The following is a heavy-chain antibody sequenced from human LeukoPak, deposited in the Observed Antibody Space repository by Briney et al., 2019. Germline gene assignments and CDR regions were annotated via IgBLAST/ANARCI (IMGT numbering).Heavy chain of an antibody. J-gene: IGHJ4*02. D-gene: IGHD3-10*01. CDR2: INPNSGGT. CDR3: ARLPTGYGSGSYPIDY. V-gene: IGHV1-2*06. Sequence: ASVKVSCKASGYTFTGYYMHWVRQAPGQGLEWMGRINPNSGGTNYAQKFQGRVTMTRDTSISTAYTELSRLRSDDTAVYYCARLPTGYGSGSYPIDYWGQGTLVTVSS. CDR1: GYTFTGYY.